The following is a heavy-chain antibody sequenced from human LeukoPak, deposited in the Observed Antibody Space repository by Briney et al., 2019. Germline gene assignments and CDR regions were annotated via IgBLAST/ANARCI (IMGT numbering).Heavy chain of an antibody. Sequence: GASVKVSCKASGGTFSSYAISWVRQAPGQGLEWMGGIIPIFGTANYAQKFQGRVTITADESTSTAYMELSSLRSEDTAVYYCARGPRRGDGYNHGTYFDYWGQGTLVTVSS. D-gene: IGHD5-24*01. CDR2: IIPIFGTA. J-gene: IGHJ4*02. V-gene: IGHV1-69*13. CDR3: ARGPRRGDGYNHGTYFDY. CDR1: GGTFSSYA.